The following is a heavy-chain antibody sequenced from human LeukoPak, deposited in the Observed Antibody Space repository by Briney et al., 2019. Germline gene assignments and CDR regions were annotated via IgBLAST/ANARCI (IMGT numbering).Heavy chain of an antibody. CDR1: GFTFSSYG. J-gene: IGHJ3*02. Sequence: GRSLRLSCAASGFTFSSYGMHWARQAPGKGLEWVAVIWYDGSNKYYADSVKGRFTISRDNSKNTLYLQMNSLRAEDTAVYYCAGVGTTTSAFDIWGQGTMVTVSS. V-gene: IGHV3-33*01. D-gene: IGHD1-26*01. CDR3: AGVGTTTSAFDI. CDR2: IWYDGSNK.